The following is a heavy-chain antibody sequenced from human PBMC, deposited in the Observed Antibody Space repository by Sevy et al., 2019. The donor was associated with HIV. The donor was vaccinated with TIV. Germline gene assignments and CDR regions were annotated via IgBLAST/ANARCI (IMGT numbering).Heavy chain of an antibody. CDR1: GFTFSSYA. V-gene: IGHV3-23*01. CDR3: ARASLGSFDY. D-gene: IGHD1-26*01. J-gene: IGHJ4*02. CDR2: ISNSGGSGGKT. Sequence: GGSLRLSCAVSGFTFSSYAVSWVRQAPGKGLEWVSAISNSGGSGGKTYYADSVKGRFTISRDTSKNTLYLQMNSLRAEDTALYYCARASLGSFDYWGQGTLVTVSS.